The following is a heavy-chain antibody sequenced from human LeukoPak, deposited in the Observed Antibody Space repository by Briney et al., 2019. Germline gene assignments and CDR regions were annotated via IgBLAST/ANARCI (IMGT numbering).Heavy chain of an antibody. CDR3: ARTRWLQSLFDY. CDR2: INHSGST. J-gene: IGHJ4*02. CDR1: GVSFSGYY. D-gene: IGHD5-24*01. Sequence: SETLSLTCVVYGVSFSGYYWSWIRQPPGKGLEWIEEINHSGSTNYNPSLKSRVTISVDTSKNQFSLKLRSVTAADTAVYYCARTRWLQSLFDYWGQGTLVTVSS. V-gene: IGHV4-34*01.